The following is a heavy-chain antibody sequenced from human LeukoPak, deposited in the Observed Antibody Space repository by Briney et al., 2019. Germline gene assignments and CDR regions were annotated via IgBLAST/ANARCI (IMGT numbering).Heavy chain of an antibody. CDR3: ARSLNVVLVGGAWFDP. Sequence: SETLSLTCTVSGGSISSYYWTWIRQPPGKGLEWIGLVCYSGDTNYNPSLQSRVTISVDPSENQFSLTLSSVTDADTAVYYCARSLNVVLVGGAWFDPWGQGTLVTVSS. CDR1: GGSISSYY. J-gene: IGHJ5*02. V-gene: IGHV4-59*01. D-gene: IGHD2-15*01. CDR2: VCYSGDT.